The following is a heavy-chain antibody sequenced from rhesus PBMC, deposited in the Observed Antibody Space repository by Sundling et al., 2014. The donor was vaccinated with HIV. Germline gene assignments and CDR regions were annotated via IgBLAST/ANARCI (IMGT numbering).Heavy chain of an antibody. CDR3: ARDPRGGSGTNYYVFDS. CDR1: GYSINSGYF. CDR2: IDGNGKA. Sequence: QVQLQESGPGLVKPSETLSLTCGVSGYSINSGYFWIWIRQPPGKGLEWVGSIDGNGKAYLNPSLKSRVTLSVYTSKNQFSLTLTSVTAADTAVYYCARDPRGGSGTNYYVFDSWGQGVLVTVSS. J-gene: IGHJ4*01. V-gene: IGHV4-127*01. D-gene: IGHD3-16*01.